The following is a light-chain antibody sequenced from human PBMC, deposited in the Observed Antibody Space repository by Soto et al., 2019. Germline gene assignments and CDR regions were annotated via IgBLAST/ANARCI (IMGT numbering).Light chain of an antibody. CDR3: PQYYSPPRYT. J-gene: IGKJ2*01. CDR1: QNVLYSSNNKNL. Sequence: DIVMTQSPEYLAVSLGERATINCKSSQNVLYSSNNKNLIAWYQQKPGQPPKLLIYCESTRASGVPDRFSGSGSGRDFTLTISSLQAEDVAVYYCPQYYSPPRYTFGQGTRLEIK. V-gene: IGKV4-1*01. CDR2: CES.